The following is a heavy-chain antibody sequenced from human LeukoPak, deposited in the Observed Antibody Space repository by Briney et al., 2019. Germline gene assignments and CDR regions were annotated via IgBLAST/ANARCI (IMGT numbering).Heavy chain of an antibody. D-gene: IGHD6-13*01. CDR2: MNPNSGNT. V-gene: IGHV1-8*01. J-gene: IGHJ4*02. CDR3: ARERVRASACTLGGLGY. CDR1: GYTFTSYD. Sequence: ASVKVSCKASGYTFTSYDINWVRQATGQGLEWMGWMNPNSGNTGYAQKFQGRVTMTRNTSISTAYMELSSLRSEDTAVYYCARERVRASACTLGGLGYWGQGTLVTVSS.